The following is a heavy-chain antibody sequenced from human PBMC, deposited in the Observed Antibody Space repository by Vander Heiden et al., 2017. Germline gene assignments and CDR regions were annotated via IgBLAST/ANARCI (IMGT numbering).Heavy chain of an antibody. Sequence: EAQLLESGGGLVRPGGSLRLSCAASGFTFSSYAMSWVRQARGKGLEWVSLSSGGGGTTSYADSVKGRFTISRDNSKNTLYLQINSLRAEDTAVYYCAKDGYGDYHPANWFDPWGQGTLVTVSS. J-gene: IGHJ5*02. V-gene: IGHV3-23*01. CDR2: SSGGGGTT. CDR3: AKDGYGDYHPANWFDP. CDR1: GFTFSSYA. D-gene: IGHD4-17*01.